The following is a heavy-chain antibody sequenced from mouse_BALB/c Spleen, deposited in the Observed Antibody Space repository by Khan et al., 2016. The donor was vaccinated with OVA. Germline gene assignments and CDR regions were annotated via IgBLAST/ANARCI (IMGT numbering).Heavy chain of an antibody. CDR3: ARNGNYWYFDV. J-gene: IGHJ1*01. V-gene: IGHV9-3-1*01. Sequence: QILLVQSGPELKKPGETVKISCKASGYTFTNYGMNWVKQAPGKGLKWMGWINTYTGEPTYADDFKGRFAFSLETSASTAYLQINNLKNEDTATYFCARNGNYWYFDVWGAGTTVTVSS. D-gene: IGHD2-1*01. CDR2: INTYTGEP. CDR1: GYTFTNYG.